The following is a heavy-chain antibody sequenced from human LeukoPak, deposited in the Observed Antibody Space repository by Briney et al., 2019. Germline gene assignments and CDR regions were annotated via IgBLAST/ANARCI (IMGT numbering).Heavy chain of an antibody. V-gene: IGHV3-30*04. CDR3: ARDHLRYFDWLLPGY. J-gene: IGHJ4*02. CDR2: ISYDGSNK. Sequence: PGGSLRLSCAASGFTLSSYAMHGVRQAPGKGLEWVAVISYDGSNKYYADSVKGRFTISRDNSKNTLYLQMNSLRAEDTAVYYCARDHLRYFDWLLPGYWGQGTLVTVSS. D-gene: IGHD3-9*01. CDR1: GFTLSSYA.